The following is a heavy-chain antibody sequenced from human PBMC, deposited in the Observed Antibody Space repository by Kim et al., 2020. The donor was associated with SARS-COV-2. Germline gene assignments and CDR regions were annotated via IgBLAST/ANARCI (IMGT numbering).Heavy chain of an antibody. V-gene: IGHV3-21*01. CDR3: ARDQGGSYGSPEFDP. Sequence: DTVKGRFTISRDNAKNSLYLQMNSLRAEDTAVYYCARDQGGSYGSPEFDPWGQGTLVTVSS. J-gene: IGHJ5*02. D-gene: IGHD1-26*01.